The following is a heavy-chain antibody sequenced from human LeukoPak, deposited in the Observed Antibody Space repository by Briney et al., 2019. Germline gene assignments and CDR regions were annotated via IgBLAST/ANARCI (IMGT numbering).Heavy chain of an antibody. CDR1: GGSISSYY. CDR3: ARVTADLRRSAFDI. J-gene: IGHJ3*02. Sequence: SETLSLTCTVSGGSISSYYWSWIRQPPGEGLEWIGFIYHSGSTNYSPSLKSRVTISIDTSTNQFSLKLSSVTAADTAVYYCARVTADLRRSAFDIWGQGTMVTVSS. CDR2: IYHSGST. V-gene: IGHV4-59*01. D-gene: IGHD2-21*02.